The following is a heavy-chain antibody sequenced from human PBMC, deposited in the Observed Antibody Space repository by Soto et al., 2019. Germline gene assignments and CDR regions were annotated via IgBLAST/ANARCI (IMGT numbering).Heavy chain of an antibody. CDR2: IYYSGST. CDR3: AISDSGSLDY. D-gene: IGHD6-19*01. Sequence: QVQLQESGPGLVKPSETLSLTCTVSGGSISSYYWSWIRQPPGKGLEWIGFIYYSGSTYYNPSLKSLVTTSVDTSKNQFSPKLSAVTDADWAVYYVAISDSGSLDYWGQGTLVTVSS. J-gene: IGHJ4*02. CDR1: GGSISSYY. V-gene: IGHV4-59*01.